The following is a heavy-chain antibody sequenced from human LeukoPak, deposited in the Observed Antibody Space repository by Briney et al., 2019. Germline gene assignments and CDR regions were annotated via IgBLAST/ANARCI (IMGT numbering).Heavy chain of an antibody. CDR1: GFTFRSYG. D-gene: IGHD6-13*01. CDR2: IWYDGSNK. J-gene: IGHJ4*02. V-gene: IGHV3-33*01. CDR3: ASDGIAVDRGIGYFDY. Sequence: GKSLRLSCAASGFTFRSYGMHWVRQAPGKGLEWVAVIWYDGSNKYYADSVKGRFTISRDNSENTLYLQMNCLRAEDTALYYCASDGIAVDRGIGYFDYWGQGTLVTVSS.